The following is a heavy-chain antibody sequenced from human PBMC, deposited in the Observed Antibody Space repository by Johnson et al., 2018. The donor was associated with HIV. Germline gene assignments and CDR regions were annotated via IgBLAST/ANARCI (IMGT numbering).Heavy chain of an antibody. J-gene: IGHJ3*02. D-gene: IGHD5-18*01. Sequence: QVRLVESGGGVVQPGRSLRLSCAASGFTFSSYGMHWVRQTPGKGLEWVAVVWFDGSHKYYADSVKGRFTISSDNSKHTLYLQMNSLRAEDTAVYYCAKARGTAPRGSSVFDIWGQGTMVTVS. V-gene: IGHV3-33*06. CDR1: GFTFSSYG. CDR2: VWFDGSHK. CDR3: AKARGTAPRGSSVFDI.